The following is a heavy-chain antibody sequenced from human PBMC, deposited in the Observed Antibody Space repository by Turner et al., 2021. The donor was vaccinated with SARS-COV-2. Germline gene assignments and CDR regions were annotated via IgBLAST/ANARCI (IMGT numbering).Heavy chain of an antibody. V-gene: IGHV1-2*02. D-gene: IGHD3-10*01. CDR1: GYTFTGYY. Sequence: QLQLVQSGAEVKKPGASVKVSCKASGYTFTGYYMHWVRQAPGQGLEWMGWINPNSGGTNYAQKFQGRVTMTRDTSISTVYMELSRLRSDDTAVYYCARGATMVRGVIQNLYYYYYGMDVWGQGTTVTVSS. CDR3: ARGATMVRGVIQNLYYYYYGMDV. J-gene: IGHJ6*02. CDR2: INPNSGGT.